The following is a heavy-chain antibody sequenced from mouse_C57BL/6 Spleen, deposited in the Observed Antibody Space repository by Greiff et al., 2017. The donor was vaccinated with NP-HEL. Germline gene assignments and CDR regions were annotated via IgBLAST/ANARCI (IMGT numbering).Heavy chain of an antibody. Sequence: VMLVESGPGLVQPSQSLSITCTVSGFSLTSYGVHWVRQSPGKGLEWLGVIWSGGSTDYNAAFISRLSISKDNSKSQVFFKMNSLQADDTAIYYCASLKETDWYFDVWGTGTTVTVSS. J-gene: IGHJ1*03. CDR1: GFSLTSYG. V-gene: IGHV2-2*01. D-gene: IGHD1-3*01. CDR2: IWSGGST. CDR3: ASLKETDWYFDV.